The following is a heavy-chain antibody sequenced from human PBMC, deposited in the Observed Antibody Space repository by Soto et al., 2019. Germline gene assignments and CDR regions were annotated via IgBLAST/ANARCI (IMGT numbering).Heavy chain of an antibody. D-gene: IGHD3-10*01. Sequence: DVQLLESGGGLVQWGGSLRLSCFTSGFTFSTYGMTWVRQAPGKGLEWVSYGGSGGSRYYAESVKGRFTISRDNSKNTLSLEMNSLRAEDTATYYCVKFRGRAYPYYYMDVWGKGTTVTVSS. CDR3: VKFRGRAYPYYYMDV. V-gene: IGHV3-23*01. CDR1: GFTFSTYG. CDR2: GGSGGSR. J-gene: IGHJ6*03.